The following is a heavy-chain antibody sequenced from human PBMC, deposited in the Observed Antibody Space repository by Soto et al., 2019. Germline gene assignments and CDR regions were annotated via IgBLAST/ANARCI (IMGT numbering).Heavy chain of an antibody. CDR2: INAGNGNT. V-gene: IGHV1-3*01. Sequence: GASVKVSCKASGYTFTNYAMHWVRQAPGQRLEWMGWINAGNGNTKYSQKFQGRVTITRDTSASTAYMELSSLRSEDTAVYYCARHAAHSSGFTDYWVQGTLVTVSS. J-gene: IGHJ4*02. CDR1: GYTFTNYA. CDR3: ARHAAHSSGFTDY. D-gene: IGHD6-19*01.